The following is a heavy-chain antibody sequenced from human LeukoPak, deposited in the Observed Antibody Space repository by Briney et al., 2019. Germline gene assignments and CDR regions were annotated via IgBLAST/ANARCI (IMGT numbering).Heavy chain of an antibody. Sequence: GGSLRLSCAASGFTFSSYAMNWVRQAPGKGLEWVSYISTSSSTIYYADSVRGRFTISRDSAKNSLYLQMNSLRAEDTAVYYCARDHPNSSGWLYFDYWGQGTLVTVSS. J-gene: IGHJ4*02. CDR2: ISTSSSTI. CDR1: GFTFSSYA. CDR3: ARDHPNSSGWLYFDY. V-gene: IGHV3-48*01. D-gene: IGHD6-19*01.